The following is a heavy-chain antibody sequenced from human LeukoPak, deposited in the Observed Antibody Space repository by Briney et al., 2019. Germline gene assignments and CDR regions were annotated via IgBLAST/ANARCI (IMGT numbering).Heavy chain of an antibody. D-gene: IGHD5-18*01. CDR1: GYTFTGYY. CDR2: INPNSGGT. V-gene: IGHV1-2*02. Sequence: ASVKVSCKASGYTFTGYYMRWVRQAPGQGLEWMGWINPNSGGTNYAQKFQGRVTMTRDTSISTAYMELSRLRSDDTAVYYCARDHPYSYGSGPGSWFDPWGQGTLVTVSS. J-gene: IGHJ5*02. CDR3: ARDHPYSYGSGPGSWFDP.